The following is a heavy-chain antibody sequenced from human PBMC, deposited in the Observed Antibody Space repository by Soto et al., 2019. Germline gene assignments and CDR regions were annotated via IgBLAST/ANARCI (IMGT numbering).Heavy chain of an antibody. CDR1: GFTFSSYA. CDR3: ATRAYSSSPGCYYYGMDV. J-gene: IGHJ6*02. D-gene: IGHD6-6*01. CDR2: ISGSGGST. Sequence: PGGSLRLSCAASGFTFSSYAMSWVRQAPGKGLEWVSAISGSGGSTYYADSVKGRFTISRDNSKNTLYLQMNSLRAEDTAVYYCATRAYSSSPGCYYYGMDVWGQGTTVTVSS. V-gene: IGHV3-23*01.